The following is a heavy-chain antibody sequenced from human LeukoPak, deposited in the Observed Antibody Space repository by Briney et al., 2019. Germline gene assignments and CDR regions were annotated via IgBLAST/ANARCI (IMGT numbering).Heavy chain of an antibody. J-gene: IGHJ4*02. Sequence: ASVKVSCKASGYTFTSYAMHWVRQAPGQRLEWMGWINAGNGNTRHSQKFQGRVTITRDTSASTAYMELSSLRSEDTAVYYCARQQLGRNTYFDYWGQGTLVTVSS. D-gene: IGHD6-13*01. CDR3: ARQQLGRNTYFDY. CDR2: INAGNGNT. V-gene: IGHV1-3*01. CDR1: GYTFTSYA.